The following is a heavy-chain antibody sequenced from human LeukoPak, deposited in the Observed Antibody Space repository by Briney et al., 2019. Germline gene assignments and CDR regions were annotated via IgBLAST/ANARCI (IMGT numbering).Heavy chain of an antibody. Sequence: SETLSLTCAVYGGSFSGYYWSWIRQPPGKGLEWIGEINHSGSTNYNPSLKSRVTISVDTSKNQFSLKLSSVTAADTVVYYCARPPVAAIDYWGQGTLVTVS. V-gene: IGHV4-34*01. CDR3: ARPPVAAIDY. D-gene: IGHD2-15*01. CDR2: INHSGST. J-gene: IGHJ4*02. CDR1: GGSFSGYY.